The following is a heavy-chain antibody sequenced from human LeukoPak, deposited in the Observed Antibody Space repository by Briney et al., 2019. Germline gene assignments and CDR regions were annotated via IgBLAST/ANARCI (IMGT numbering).Heavy chain of an antibody. CDR3: ARVWNYPHNYFDY. CDR1: GGSISSYY. D-gene: IGHD1-7*01. J-gene: IGHJ4*02. V-gene: IGHV4-59*08. CDR2: IYYSGST. Sequence: SETLSLTCTASGGSISSYYWSWIRQPPGKGLEWIGYIYYSGSTNYNPSLKSRVTISVDTSKNQFSLKLSSVTAADTAVYYCARVWNYPHNYFDYWGQGTLVTVSS.